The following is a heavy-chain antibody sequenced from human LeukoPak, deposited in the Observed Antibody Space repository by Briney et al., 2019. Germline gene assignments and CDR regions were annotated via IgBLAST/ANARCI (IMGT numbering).Heavy chain of an antibody. Sequence: SETLSLTCAVYGGSFSGYYWSWIRQPPGKGLEWIGEINHSGSTNYNPSLKSRVTISVDTSENQFSLKLSSVTAADTAVYYCARGSSWSTFDYWGQGTLVTVSS. CDR3: ARGSSWSTFDY. CDR2: INHSGST. CDR1: GGSFSGYY. D-gene: IGHD6-13*01. J-gene: IGHJ4*02. V-gene: IGHV4-34*01.